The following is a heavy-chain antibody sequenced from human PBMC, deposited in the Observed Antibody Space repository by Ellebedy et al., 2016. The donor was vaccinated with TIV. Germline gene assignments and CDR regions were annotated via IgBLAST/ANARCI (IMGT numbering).Heavy chain of an antibody. CDR1: GFTFSSYW. V-gene: IGHV3-74*01. D-gene: IGHD5-24*01. J-gene: IGHJ6*02. CDR3: AREKMGYYYYYGMDA. Sequence: GGSLRLXXAASGFTFSSYWMHWVRQAPGKGLVWVSRINSDGSSTSYADSVKGRFTISRDNAKNTLYLQMNSLRAEDTAVYYCAREKMGYYYYYGMDAWGQGTTVTVSS. CDR2: INSDGSST.